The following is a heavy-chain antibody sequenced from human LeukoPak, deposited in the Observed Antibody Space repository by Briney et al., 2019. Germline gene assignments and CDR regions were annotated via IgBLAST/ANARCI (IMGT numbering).Heavy chain of an antibody. D-gene: IGHD3-16*01. CDR3: ATGSRSYVFDY. J-gene: IGHJ4*02. Sequence: ASVKVSCKASGGTFSSYAISWVRQAPGQGLEWMGRIIPILGIANYAQKFQGRVTITADKSTSTAYMELSSLRSEDTAVYYCATGSRSYVFDYWGKGPLVTVS. V-gene: IGHV1-69*04. CDR2: IIPILGIA. CDR1: GGTFSSYA.